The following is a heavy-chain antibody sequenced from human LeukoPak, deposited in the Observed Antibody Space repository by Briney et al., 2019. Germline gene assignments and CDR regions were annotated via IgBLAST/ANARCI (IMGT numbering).Heavy chain of an antibody. CDR2: IGNSGSAL. V-gene: IGHV3-11*01. D-gene: IGHD3-22*01. CDR1: GFIFNDYY. J-gene: IGHJ4*02. CDR3: ARDLYTYYYDSSGPMEYYFDY. Sequence: GGSLRLSCAASGFIFNDYYMSWIRQAPGKGLEWVSYIGNSGSALYYADSVKGRFTISRDNAKNSLYLQMNSLRAEDTAVYYCARDLYTYYYDSSGPMEYYFDYWGQGTLVTVSS.